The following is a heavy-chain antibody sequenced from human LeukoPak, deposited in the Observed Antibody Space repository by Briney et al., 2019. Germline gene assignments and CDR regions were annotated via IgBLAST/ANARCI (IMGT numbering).Heavy chain of an antibody. D-gene: IGHD3-22*01. J-gene: IGHJ4*02. Sequence: SETLSLTCAVYGGFFSGYYWSWIRQPPGKGLEWIGEINHSGSTNYNPSLKSRVTISVDTSKNQFSLKLSSVTAADTAVYYCARGTRITMIVVVPKRLDYWGQGTLVTVSS. CDR3: ARGTRITMIVVVPKRLDY. CDR2: INHSGST. CDR1: GGFFSGYY. V-gene: IGHV4-34*01.